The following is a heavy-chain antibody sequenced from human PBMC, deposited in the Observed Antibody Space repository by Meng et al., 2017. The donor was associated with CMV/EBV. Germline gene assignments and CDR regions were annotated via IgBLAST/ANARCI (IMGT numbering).Heavy chain of an antibody. Sequence: GGSLRLSCAASGFTFSSYGMHWVRQAPGKGLEWVAVIWYDGSNKYYADSVKGRFTISRDNAKNSLYLQMNSLRAEDTAVYYCARNSGSYWGNYGMDVWGQGTTVTVSS. CDR2: IWYDGSNK. D-gene: IGHD1-26*01. V-gene: IGHV3-33*01. CDR1: GFTFSSYG. J-gene: IGHJ6*02. CDR3: ARNSGSYWGNYGMDV.